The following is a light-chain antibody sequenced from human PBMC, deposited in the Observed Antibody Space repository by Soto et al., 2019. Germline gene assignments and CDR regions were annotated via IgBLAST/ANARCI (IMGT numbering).Light chain of an antibody. J-gene: IGKJ4*01. CDR1: QSVSSTY. Sequence: EIVLTQSPGTLSLSPGERATLSCRASQSVSSTYLAWYQHKPGQAPRLLIYGASSRATGIPDRFSGSGSGTDFTLTISRLEPEDSAVYSCQQYDHSPRLTFGGGTKVEIK. V-gene: IGKV3-20*01. CDR3: QQYDHSPRLT. CDR2: GAS.